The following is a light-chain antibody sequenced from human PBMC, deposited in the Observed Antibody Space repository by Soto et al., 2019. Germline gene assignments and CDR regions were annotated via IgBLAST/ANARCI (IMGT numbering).Light chain of an antibody. J-gene: IGKJ4*01. CDR3: QQYGRSPLT. CDR1: QSVSSY. V-gene: IGKV3-20*01. CDR2: DAS. Sequence: SPEEVATLSCRASQSVSSYLVWYQQKPGQAPRLLIYDASKRATGIPARFSGGGSGTDFTLTISRLEPADFAVYYCQQYGRSPLTFGGGTKVDIK.